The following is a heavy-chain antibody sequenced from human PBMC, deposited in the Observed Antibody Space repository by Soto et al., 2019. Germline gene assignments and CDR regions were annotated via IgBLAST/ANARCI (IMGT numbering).Heavy chain of an antibody. Sequence: GGSLRLSCAASGFTFSSYEMNWVRQAPGKGLEWVSYISSGGSTIYYADSVKGRFTISRDNAKNSLYLQMNSLRVEDTAVYYCARVTNYYDSSGYYYYWGQGTLVTVSS. CDR1: GFTFSSYE. D-gene: IGHD3-22*01. J-gene: IGHJ4*02. CDR3: ARVTNYYDSSGYYYY. CDR2: ISSGGSTI. V-gene: IGHV3-48*03.